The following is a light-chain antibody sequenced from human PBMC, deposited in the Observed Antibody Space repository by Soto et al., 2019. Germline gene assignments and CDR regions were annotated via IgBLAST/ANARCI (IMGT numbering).Light chain of an antibody. CDR3: QQYGSSPPRT. Sequence: EIVLTQSPGTLSLSPGERATLSLMASQRVTDSDLAWYQQKPGQAPRLLIYGASSRATGIPDRFSGSGSGTDFTLTISSLEPEDFAVYYCQQYGSSPPRTFGQGTKVDIK. CDR2: GAS. J-gene: IGKJ1*01. CDR1: QRVTDSD. V-gene: IGKV3-20*01.